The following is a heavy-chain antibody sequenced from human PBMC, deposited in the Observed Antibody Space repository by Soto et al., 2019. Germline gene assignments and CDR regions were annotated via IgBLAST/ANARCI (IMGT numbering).Heavy chain of an antibody. CDR1: GFTFSSYG. Sequence: PGGSLRLSCAASGFTFSSYGMHWVRQAPGKGLEWVSSISSSSSYIYYADSVKGRFTISRDNAKNSLYLQMNSLRAEDTAVYYCAREFDLGKLRLDPFDIWGRGTMVTVSS. D-gene: IGHD7-27*01. CDR3: AREFDLGKLRLDPFDI. V-gene: IGHV3-21*01. CDR2: ISSSSSYI. J-gene: IGHJ3*02.